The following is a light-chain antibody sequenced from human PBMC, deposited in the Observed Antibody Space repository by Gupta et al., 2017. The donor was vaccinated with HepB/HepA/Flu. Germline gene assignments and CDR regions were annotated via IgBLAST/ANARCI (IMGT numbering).Light chain of an antibody. CDR1: QDIDNY. CDR3: QQVHNLPIT. Sequence: DIQMTQSPSSLSAFVGDRVTITCQASQDIDNYLNWYHQKPGKAPKLLLYDASKLQTGVPSRFSGSGSGTDFSLTISRLQPEDIGTYYCQQVHNLPITFGGGTKVEI. CDR2: DAS. V-gene: IGKV1-33*01. J-gene: IGKJ4*01.